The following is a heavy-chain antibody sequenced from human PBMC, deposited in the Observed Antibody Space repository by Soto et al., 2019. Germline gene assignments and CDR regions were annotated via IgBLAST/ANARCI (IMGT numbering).Heavy chain of an antibody. V-gene: IGHV5-51*01. Sequence: GESLKISCKGSGFTFTSYWIAWVRQMPGKGLEWMGIIYPGDSDTSYSPSFQGQVTISADKSINTAYLHWSSLKASDTAIYYCAKHEGYCTTTTCSNFDYWGQGTLVTVSS. D-gene: IGHD2-2*01. CDR1: GFTFTSYW. J-gene: IGHJ4*02. CDR3: AKHEGYCTTTTCSNFDY. CDR2: IYPGDSDT.